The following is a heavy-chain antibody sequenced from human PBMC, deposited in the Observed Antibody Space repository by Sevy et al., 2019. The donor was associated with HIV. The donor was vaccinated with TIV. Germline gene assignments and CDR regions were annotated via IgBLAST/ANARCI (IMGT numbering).Heavy chain of an antibody. D-gene: IGHD3-16*01. V-gene: IGHV3-23*01. CDR1: GFTFSNSA. CDR3: AKRTGLGGILPTGVLDV. J-gene: IGHJ6*02. CDR2: ISDSGGRA. Sequence: GGSLRLSCAASGFTFSNSAMSWVRQAPGKGLEWVSAISDSGGRAYYAHSVEGRFTISRDNSKNTLYLQMNSLRVGDTAVYYRAKRTGLGGILPTGVLDVWGQGTRVTVSS.